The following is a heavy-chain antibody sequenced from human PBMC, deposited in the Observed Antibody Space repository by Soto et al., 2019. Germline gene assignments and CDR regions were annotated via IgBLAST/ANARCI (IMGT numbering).Heavy chain of an antibody. J-gene: IGHJ4*02. CDR1: GYPFNSNR. V-gene: IGHV1-18*01. CDR2: ISPHNGNA. Sequence: HVHLVQSGPEVKKTGASVTVSCKTSGYPFNSNRLSWVRRAPGQGLEWMGWISPHNGNAKYAQKFQDRVTMTADTAARTVYMELRSLRSDDSAVFYCARDRSGWYDFWGQGTLVTVSA. CDR3: ARDRSGWYDF. D-gene: IGHD6-19*01.